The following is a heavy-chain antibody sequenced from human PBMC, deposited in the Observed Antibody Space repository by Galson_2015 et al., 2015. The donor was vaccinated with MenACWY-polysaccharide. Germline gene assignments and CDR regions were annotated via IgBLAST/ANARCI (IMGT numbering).Heavy chain of an antibody. J-gene: IGHJ3*02. Sequence: SLRLSCAASGLTFSNFAMSWVRQAPGKGLEWVSGISDSGGSTYYADSVKGRFTISRDNFKNTLYLQMNSLRAEDTALYHCARNYHDSSGGAFDIWGQGTMVTVSS. CDR3: ARNYHDSSGGAFDI. CDR1: GLTFSNFA. V-gene: IGHV3-23*01. CDR2: ISDSGGST. D-gene: IGHD3-22*01.